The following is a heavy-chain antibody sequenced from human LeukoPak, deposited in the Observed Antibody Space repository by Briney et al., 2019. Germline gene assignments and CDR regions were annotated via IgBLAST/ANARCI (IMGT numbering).Heavy chain of an antibody. CDR2: IYYSGST. CDR3: ARDPGHDAFDI. D-gene: IGHD3-10*01. J-gene: IGHJ3*02. Sequence: PSETLSLTCTVSGGSISSHYWSWIRQPPGKGLEWIGYIYYSGSTNYNPSLKSHVTISVDTSKNQFSLKLSSMTAADTAVYYCARDPGHDAFDIWGQGTLVTVSS. V-gene: IGHV4-59*11. CDR1: GGSISSHY.